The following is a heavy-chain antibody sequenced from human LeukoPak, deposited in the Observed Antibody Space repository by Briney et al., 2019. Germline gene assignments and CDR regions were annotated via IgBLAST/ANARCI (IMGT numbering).Heavy chain of an antibody. CDR1: GYTFTDYY. J-gene: IGHJ4*02. Sequence: ASMKVSCKASGYTFTDYYMHWVRQAPGQGLECMGWINPNSGGTNYAQKFQGRVTMTTDTSTTTAYMELRSLRSDDTAVYYCARGSQQLDYWGQGTLVTVSS. CDR3: ARGSQQLDY. D-gene: IGHD6-13*01. CDR2: INPNSGGT. V-gene: IGHV1-2*02.